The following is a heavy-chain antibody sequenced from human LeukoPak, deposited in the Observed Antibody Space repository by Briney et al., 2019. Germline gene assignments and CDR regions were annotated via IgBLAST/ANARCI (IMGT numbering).Heavy chain of an antibody. Sequence: GESLKISLKGSGYSFTSYLIVWVRQKPGKELEGMGIIYSGDSDTRHTPSFQGQLTISADNSISTAYLQWSRLKASDTAMYYCARRYYDILAGYNYYFDYWGQGTLVTVSS. CDR2: IYSGDSDT. V-gene: IGHV5-51*01. CDR3: ARRYYDILAGYNYYFDY. D-gene: IGHD3-9*01. CDR1: GYSFTSYL. J-gene: IGHJ4*02.